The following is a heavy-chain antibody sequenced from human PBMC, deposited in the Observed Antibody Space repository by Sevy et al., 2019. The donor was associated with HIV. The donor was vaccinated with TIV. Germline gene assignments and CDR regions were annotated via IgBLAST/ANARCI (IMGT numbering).Heavy chain of an antibody. CDR3: ATTKDYYDSSGYPFDY. Sequence: ASVKVSCKVSGHTLSEFAMHWVRLAPGKGLEWMGTFDPEDGKTLHAQKFQGRVTMTEGTSTDTAYMEVNNLRSEDTAVYYCATTKDYYDSSGYPFDYWGQGTLVTVSS. D-gene: IGHD3-22*01. J-gene: IGHJ4*02. CDR1: GHTLSEFA. V-gene: IGHV1-24*01. CDR2: FDPEDGKT.